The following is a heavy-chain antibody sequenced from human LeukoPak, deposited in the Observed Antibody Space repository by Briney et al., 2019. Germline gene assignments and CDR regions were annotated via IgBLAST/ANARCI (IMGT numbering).Heavy chain of an antibody. D-gene: IGHD2-15*01. Sequence: GASVKVSCKASGFTFTSSATQWVRQARGQRLEWIGWIVVGSGNTNYAQKFQERVTITRDMSTSTAYMELSSLRSEDTAVYYCAADGVVVAATSSPHYYYYGMDVWGQGTTVTVSS. J-gene: IGHJ6*02. CDR2: IVVGSGNT. CDR3: AADGVVVAATSSPHYYYYGMDV. CDR1: GFTFTSSA. V-gene: IGHV1-58*02.